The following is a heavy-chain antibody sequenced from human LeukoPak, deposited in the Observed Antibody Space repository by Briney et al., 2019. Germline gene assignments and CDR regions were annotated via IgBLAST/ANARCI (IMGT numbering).Heavy chain of an antibody. CDR3: AKDVLYYDPGGYFDY. J-gene: IGHJ4*02. V-gene: IGHV3-33*06. Sequence: PGGSLRLSCAASGFTFSSYGMHWVRQAPGKGLEGVAVIWYDGSNKYYADSVKGRFTISRDNSKNTLYLQMNSLRAEDTAVYYCAKDVLYYDPGGYFDYWGQGNLVTVSS. D-gene: IGHD3-22*01. CDR2: IWYDGSNK. CDR1: GFTFSSYG.